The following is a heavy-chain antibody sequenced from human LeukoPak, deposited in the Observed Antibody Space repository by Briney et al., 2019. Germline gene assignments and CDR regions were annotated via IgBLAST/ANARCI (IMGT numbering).Heavy chain of an antibody. V-gene: IGHV3-21*01. CDR3: ASIDGQLYYYYGVDA. J-gene: IGHJ6*04. D-gene: IGHD5-24*01. Sequence: PGGSLRLSCAASGFTFSSYSMNWVRQAPGKGLEWVSSISSSSSYIYYADSVKGRFTISRDNAKNSLYLQMNSLRAEDTAVYYCASIDGQLYYYYGVDAWGKGTTVTVSS. CDR2: ISSSSSYI. CDR1: GFTFSSYS.